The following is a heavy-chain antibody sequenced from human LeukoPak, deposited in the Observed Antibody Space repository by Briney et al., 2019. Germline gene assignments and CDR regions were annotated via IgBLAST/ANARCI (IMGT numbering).Heavy chain of an antibody. CDR3: AKATDWSYAY. J-gene: IGHJ4*02. CDR1: GFTFSSYA. D-gene: IGHD1-7*01. Sequence: PGGSLRLSCAASGFTFSSYAMSWVRQAPGKGLEWVSGISGSGGSTYYADSVKGRITISRDNSRNTLYLQMYSLRAEDTALYYCAKATDWSYAYWGQGTLVTVSS. V-gene: IGHV3-23*01. CDR2: ISGSGGST.